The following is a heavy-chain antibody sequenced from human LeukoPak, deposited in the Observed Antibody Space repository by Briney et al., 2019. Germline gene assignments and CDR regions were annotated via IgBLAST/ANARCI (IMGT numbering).Heavy chain of an antibody. CDR1: GGSISSYF. CDR3: ARESYDYSNYYYYMDV. CDR2: VYYTGST. D-gene: IGHD4-11*01. V-gene: IGHV4-59*12. J-gene: IGHJ6*03. Sequence: SETLSLTCTVSGGSISSYFWSWIRQPPGKGLEWIGYVYYTGSTYYNPSLQSRVSISLDTSKNQFSLKLSSVTAADTAVYYCARESYDYSNYYYYMDVWGKGTTVTVSS.